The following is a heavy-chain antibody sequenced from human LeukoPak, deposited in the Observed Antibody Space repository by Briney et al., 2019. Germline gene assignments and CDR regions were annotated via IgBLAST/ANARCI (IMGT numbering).Heavy chain of an antibody. J-gene: IGHJ3*02. Sequence: PGGSLRLSCAASGFTFSSYAMSWVRQAPGKGLEWVSAISGSGGSTYYADSVKGRFTISRGNSKNTLYLQMNSLRAEDTAVYYCAKAFPGLRVWGSYPDAFDIWGQGTMVTVSS. V-gene: IGHV3-23*01. D-gene: IGHD3-16*02. CDR3: AKAFPGLRVWGSYPDAFDI. CDR1: GFTFSSYA. CDR2: ISGSGGST.